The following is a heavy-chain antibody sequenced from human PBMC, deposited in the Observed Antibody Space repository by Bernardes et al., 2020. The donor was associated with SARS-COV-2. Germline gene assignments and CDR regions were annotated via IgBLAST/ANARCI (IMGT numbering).Heavy chain of an antibody. CDR2: IDPNSGGK. J-gene: IGHJ6*02. Sequence: ASVKVSCKASGYIFTAYYIHWVRRAPGQGLEWMGWIDPNSGGKNYAQNFQGRVIMTRDTSISTAYLELSRLRSDDTALYYCARERWNTAGPYYYGMDVWGQGTTVTVSS. D-gene: IGHD5-18*01. CDR3: ARERWNTAGPYYYGMDV. CDR1: GYIFTAYY. V-gene: IGHV1-2*02.